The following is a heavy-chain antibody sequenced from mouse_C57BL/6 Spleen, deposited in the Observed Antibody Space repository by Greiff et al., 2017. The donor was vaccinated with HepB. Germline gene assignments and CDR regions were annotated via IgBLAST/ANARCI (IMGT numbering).Heavy chain of an antibody. D-gene: IGHD2-5*01. CDR1: GYTFTSYD. Sequence: QVQLKQSGPELVKPGASVKLSCKASGYTFTSYDINWVKQRPGQGLEWIGWIYPRDGSTKYNEKFKGKATLTVDTSSSTAYMELHSLTSEDSAVYFCARPALGYSNYYWYFDVWGTGTTVTVSS. CDR2: IYPRDGST. J-gene: IGHJ1*03. V-gene: IGHV1-85*01. CDR3: ARPALGYSNYYWYFDV.